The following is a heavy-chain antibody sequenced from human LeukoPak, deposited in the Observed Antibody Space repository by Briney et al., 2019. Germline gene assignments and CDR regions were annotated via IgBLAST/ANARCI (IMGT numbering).Heavy chain of an antibody. Sequence: GESLKISCQGFGYSFTSYWIGWVRQVPGKGMEWMGVIYPGDSRIRYNPSFQGQVTISVDKSINTAYLHWVSLKASDTAMYYCAKDAYSGFSSSYNMDSWGQGTLVTVSS. D-gene: IGHD5-18*01. CDR1: GYSFTSYW. CDR2: IYPGDSRI. J-gene: IGHJ4*02. CDR3: AKDAYSGFSSSYNMDS. V-gene: IGHV5-51*01.